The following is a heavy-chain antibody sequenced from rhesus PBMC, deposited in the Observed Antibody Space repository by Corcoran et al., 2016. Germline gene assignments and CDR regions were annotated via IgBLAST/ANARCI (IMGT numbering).Heavy chain of an antibody. Sequence: EVQLVETGGGLVQPGGSLKLSCAASGFTFSSYGMSWVRPAPGKGLERVSAINSGGGSTYYADSVKGRFTITRDNSKNTLSLQMNSLRAEDTAVYYCAKNTNFWTGYYFDYWGQGVLVTVSS. V-gene: IGHV3S5*01. CDR2: INSGGGST. CDR3: AKNTNFWTGYYFDY. D-gene: IGHD3-3*01. CDR1: GFTFSSYG. J-gene: IGHJ4*01.